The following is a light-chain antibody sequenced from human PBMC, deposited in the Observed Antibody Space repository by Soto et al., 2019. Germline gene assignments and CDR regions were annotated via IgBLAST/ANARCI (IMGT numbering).Light chain of an antibody. CDR3: SSYTTTNTLYV. Sequence: QSVLTQPASVSGSPGQSITISCTGTSSDVGGYNYVSWFQQHPDKVPKLMIYEVSNRPSGVSNRFSGSKSGNTASLTISGLQAEDEADYYCSSYTTTNTLYVFGTGTKVTVL. J-gene: IGLJ1*01. CDR1: SSDVGGYNY. CDR2: EVS. V-gene: IGLV2-14*01.